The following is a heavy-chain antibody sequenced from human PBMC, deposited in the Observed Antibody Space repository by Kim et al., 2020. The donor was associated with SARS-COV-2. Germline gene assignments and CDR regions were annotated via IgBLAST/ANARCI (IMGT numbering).Heavy chain of an antibody. CDR2: TSTGGGYK. CDR3: ERSVGQGYSGTGGYFDS. Sequence: GGSLRLSCAASGFTFSAYSMLWVRQAPGKGLEWVSLTSTGGGYKYYADALKGRLTISRDNTKNSLFLDMKSLRPDDTAVYYCERSVGQGYSGTGGYFDSWGQGTLVTVSS. V-gene: IGHV3-21*01. J-gene: IGHJ4*02. CDR1: GFTFSAYS. D-gene: IGHD3-10*01.